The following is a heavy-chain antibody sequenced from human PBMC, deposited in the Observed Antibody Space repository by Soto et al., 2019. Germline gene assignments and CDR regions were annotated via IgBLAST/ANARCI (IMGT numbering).Heavy chain of an antibody. D-gene: IGHD3-10*01. J-gene: IGHJ5*02. CDR1: GGAIGGVGYA. CDR3: ARGQFYSGAGNFNNLVFEA. Sequence: SDNLSLTCAELGGAIGGVGYALSWILHPPGGGLEWIGYVYHSGTLLKSPSLRTRLNILLDMSNNQFSLTLDSIAAADRAVYYCARGQFYSGAGNFNNLVFEAWGQGIQGTV. V-gene: IGHV4-30-2*01. CDR2: VYHSGTL.